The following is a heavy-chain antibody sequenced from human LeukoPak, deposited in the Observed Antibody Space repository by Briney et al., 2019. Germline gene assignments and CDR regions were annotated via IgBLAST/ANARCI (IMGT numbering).Heavy chain of an antibody. J-gene: IGHJ4*02. V-gene: IGHV3-7*04. Sequence: GGSLRLSCAASGFTFSTYWMSWVRQAPRKGLEWVANIKQDGSEKYYVDSVKGRLSISRDNAKNSLYLQMNSLRAEDTSIYYCARVRTTADFDYWGQGTLVTVSS. CDR3: ARVRTTADFDY. CDR1: GFTFSTYW. CDR2: IKQDGSEK. D-gene: IGHD4-17*01.